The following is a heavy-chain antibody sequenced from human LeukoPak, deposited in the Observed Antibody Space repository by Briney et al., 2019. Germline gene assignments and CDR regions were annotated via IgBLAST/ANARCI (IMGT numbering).Heavy chain of an antibody. CDR3: AKAANEWELLAGYFDY. J-gene: IGHJ4*02. Sequence: GGSLRLSCAASGFTFSSYWMSWVRQAPGKGLEWVANIKQDGSEKYYVDSVKGRFTISSDNAKNSLYLQMNSLRAEDTAVYYCAKAANEWELLAGYFDYWGQGTLVTVSS. V-gene: IGHV3-7*03. D-gene: IGHD1-26*01. CDR2: IKQDGSEK. CDR1: GFTFSSYW.